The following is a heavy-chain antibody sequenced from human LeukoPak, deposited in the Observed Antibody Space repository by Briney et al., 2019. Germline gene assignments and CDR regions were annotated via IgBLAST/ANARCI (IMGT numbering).Heavy chain of an antibody. J-gene: IGHJ4*02. CDR2: ISSSSSYI. V-gene: IGHV3-21*01. D-gene: IGHD2-2*01. CDR3: ARDQLGNQLHLFDY. Sequence: PGGSLRLSCAVSGLTFSSYSMNWVRQAPGKGLEWVSSISSSSSYIYYADSVKGRFTISRDNAKNSLYLQMSSLRVEDTAVYYCARDQLGNQLHLFDYWGQGTLVTVSS. CDR1: GLTFSSYS.